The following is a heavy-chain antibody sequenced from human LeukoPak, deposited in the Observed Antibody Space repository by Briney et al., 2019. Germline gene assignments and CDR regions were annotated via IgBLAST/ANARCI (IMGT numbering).Heavy chain of an antibody. V-gene: IGHV4-61*01. CDR1: GGSVSSGSYY. CDR2: IYYSGST. CDR3: ARDGDYVNYYYYGMDV. D-gene: IGHD4-17*01. J-gene: IGHJ6*04. Sequence: SETLSLTCTVSGGSVSSGSYYWSWIRQPPGKGLEWIGYIYYSGSTNYNPSLKSRVTISVDTSKNQFSLKLSSATAADTAVYYCARDGDYVNYYYYGMDVWGKGTTVTVSS.